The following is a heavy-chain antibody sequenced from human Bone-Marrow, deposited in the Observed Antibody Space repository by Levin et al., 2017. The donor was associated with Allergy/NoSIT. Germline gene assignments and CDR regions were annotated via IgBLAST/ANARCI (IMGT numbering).Heavy chain of an antibody. CDR1: GVSISSRNYF. CDR2: IYSGGST. J-gene: IGHJ4*02. D-gene: IGHD3-10*01. V-gene: IGHV4-39*07. CDR3: ARGQGSDIENDEGYFDY. Sequence: SQTLSLTCNVSGVSISSRNYFWGWIRQPPGKGLEWIGSIYSGGSTNYNPSLKSRVTISADTSQNQFSLRLSSVTAGDTAVYYCARGQGSDIENDEGYFDYWGQGTLVSVSS.